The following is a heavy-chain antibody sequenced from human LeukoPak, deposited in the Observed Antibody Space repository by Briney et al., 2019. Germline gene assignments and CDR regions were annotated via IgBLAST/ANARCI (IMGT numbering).Heavy chain of an antibody. Sequence: GGSLRLSCAASGFTFDDYGMSWVRQAPGKGLEWVSGINWNGGSTGYADSVKGRFTISRDNAKNSLYLQMNSLRAEDTALYYCARVGGYCTNGVCYRKDHYYYYMDVWGKGATVTVSS. CDR3: ARVGGYCTNGVCYRKDHYYYYMDV. V-gene: IGHV3-20*04. D-gene: IGHD2-8*01. CDR1: GFTFDDYG. J-gene: IGHJ6*03. CDR2: INWNGGST.